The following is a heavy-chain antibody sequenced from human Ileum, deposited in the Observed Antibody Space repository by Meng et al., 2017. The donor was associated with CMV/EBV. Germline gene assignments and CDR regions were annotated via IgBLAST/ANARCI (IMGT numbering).Heavy chain of an antibody. CDR1: GGSLTSYY. CDR3: ARAAARGVPVDL. J-gene: IGHJ5*02. D-gene: IGHD3-10*01. Sequence: QLQLPESGTRLRQPSEPLSLTCTVTGGSLTSYYWTWIRQPAGKGLEWIGRIHPTGTTDDNPSLRSRVSMSLDKSKNQFSLKLTSVTAADTAVYYCARAAARGVPVDLWGQGTLVTVSS. V-gene: IGHV4-4*07. CDR2: IHPTGTT.